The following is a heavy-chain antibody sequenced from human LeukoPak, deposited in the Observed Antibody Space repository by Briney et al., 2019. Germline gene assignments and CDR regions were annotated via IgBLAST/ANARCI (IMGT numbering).Heavy chain of an antibody. V-gene: IGHV4-39*01. D-gene: IGHD3-16*01. CDR2: IYYSGST. Sequence: PSETLSLTCTVSGGSISSSNCYWGWIRQPPGKGLEWIGSIYYSGSTYYNPSLNSRVTISVDTSKNQFSLNLSSVTAADTAVYYCARLITAFQAFDSWGQGTLVTVSS. CDR1: GGSISSSNCY. J-gene: IGHJ4*02. CDR3: ARLITAFQAFDS.